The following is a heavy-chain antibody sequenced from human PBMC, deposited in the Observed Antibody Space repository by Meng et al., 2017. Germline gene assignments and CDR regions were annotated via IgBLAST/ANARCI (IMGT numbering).Heavy chain of an antibody. CDR1: GDSVSSNSAA. CDR2: AYYRSKWYH. V-gene: IGHV6-1*01. D-gene: IGHD1-26*01. J-gene: IGHJ4*02. CDR3: ARGSYSFDS. Sequence: QIQLQQFGPGLVKPSQTLSLTCAISGDSVSSNSAAWNWIRQSPSRGLEWLGRAYYRSKWYHDYAESVKSRISIDPDTSKNQFSLQLRSVTPEDSAVYYCARGSYSFDSWGQRTLVTVSS.